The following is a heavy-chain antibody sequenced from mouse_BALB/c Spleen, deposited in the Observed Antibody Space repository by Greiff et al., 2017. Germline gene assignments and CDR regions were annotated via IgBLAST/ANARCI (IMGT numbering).Heavy chain of an antibody. D-gene: IGHD1-1*02. J-gene: IGHJ2*01. CDR3: ASFGNYFDY. CDR2: MWPGGST. Sequence: QVQLKQSGPGLVAPSQSLSITCTVSGFSLTSYGVHWVRQPPGKGLEWLGVMWPGGSTNYNSALMSRLSISKDNSKSQVFLKMNSLQIDDTAMYYCASFGNYFDYWGQGTTLTVSS. V-gene: IGHV2-9*02. CDR1: GFSLTSYG.